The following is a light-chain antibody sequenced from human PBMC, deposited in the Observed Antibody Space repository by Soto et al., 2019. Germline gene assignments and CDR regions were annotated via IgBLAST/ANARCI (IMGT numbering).Light chain of an antibody. V-gene: IGKV1-9*01. Sequence: DIQLTQSPSFLSASVGDRVTITCRASQGISSYLAWYQQKPGKAPKLLIYTASSLQSGVPSRFSGSGSGKEFTLTISSLQPEDFATYYCQQLNNYPRTFGGGTKVEIK. J-gene: IGKJ4*01. CDR1: QGISSY. CDR2: TAS. CDR3: QQLNNYPRT.